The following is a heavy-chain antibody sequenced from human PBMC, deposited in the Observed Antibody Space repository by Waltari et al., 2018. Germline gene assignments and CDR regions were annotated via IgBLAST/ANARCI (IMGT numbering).Heavy chain of an antibody. CDR2: ISTSDSSI. J-gene: IGHJ6*03. Sequence: EVQLVESGGGLVQPGGSLRRSCVASGFTFRSYEVDWFLQAPGKGLEWISHISTSDSSIFYADSVKGRFTISRDNAKNSLYLQMNSLRGEDTAVYYCARVGGNYYYYMDVWGKGTTVTVSS. V-gene: IGHV3-48*03. CDR1: GFTFRSYE. D-gene: IGHD3-16*01. CDR3: ARVGGNYYYYMDV.